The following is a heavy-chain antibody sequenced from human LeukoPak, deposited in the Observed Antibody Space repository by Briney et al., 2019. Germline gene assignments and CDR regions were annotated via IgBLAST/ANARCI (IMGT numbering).Heavy chain of an antibody. D-gene: IGHD2-15*01. CDR2: TYYRSKWKS. J-gene: IGHJ4*02. CDR1: GDSVSSNSAA. CDR3: ARLVGNSPDY. V-gene: IGHV6-1*01. Sequence: SQTLSLTCAISGDSVSSNSAAWNWITQPPSRGLEWLGRTYYRSKWKSDYAVSLRGRINISPDTSKNQFSLQLNSVSPEDTAVYYCARLVGNSPDYWGQGALVTVSS.